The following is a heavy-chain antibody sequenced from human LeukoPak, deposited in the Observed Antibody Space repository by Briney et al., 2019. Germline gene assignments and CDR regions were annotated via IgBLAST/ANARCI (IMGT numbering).Heavy chain of an antibody. D-gene: IGHD1-26*01. CDR2: INHSGST. CDR3: ARRDRYRSFDY. CDR1: GGSFSGYY. V-gene: IGHV4-34*01. Sequence: SETLSLTCAVYGGSFSGYYRSWIRQPPGKGLEWIGEINHSGSTNYNPSLKSRVTISVDTSKNQFSLKLSSVTAADTAVYYCARRDRYRSFDYWGQGTLVTVSS. J-gene: IGHJ4*02.